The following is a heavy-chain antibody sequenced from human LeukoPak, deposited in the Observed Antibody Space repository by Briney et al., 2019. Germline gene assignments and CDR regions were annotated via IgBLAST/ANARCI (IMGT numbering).Heavy chain of an antibody. Sequence: GGSLRLSCTASGFTFGAYAMSWVRQAPAQGLEWVAFIRSKAYGGTTEYAASVKGRFTISRDDSKSIDYLQMNSLKTEDTAVYYCTRYGSSGWNYYFDYWGQGTLVTVSS. V-gene: IGHV3-49*04. J-gene: IGHJ4*02. CDR2: IRSKAYGGTT. CDR3: TRYGSSGWNYYFDY. D-gene: IGHD6-19*01. CDR1: GFTFGAYA.